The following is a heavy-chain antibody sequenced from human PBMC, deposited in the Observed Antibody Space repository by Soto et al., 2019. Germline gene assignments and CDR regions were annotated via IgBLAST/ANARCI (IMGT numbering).Heavy chain of an antibody. CDR3: ARGKWELRSYFDY. Sequence: ESGGGVVQPGRSLRLSCAASGFTFSSYAMHWVRQAPGKGLEWVAVISYDGSNKYYADSVKGRFTISRDNSKNTLYLQMNSLRAEDTAVYYCARGKWELRSYFDYWGQGTLVTVSS. J-gene: IGHJ4*02. CDR1: GFTFSSYA. D-gene: IGHD1-26*01. CDR2: ISYDGSNK. V-gene: IGHV3-30-3*01.